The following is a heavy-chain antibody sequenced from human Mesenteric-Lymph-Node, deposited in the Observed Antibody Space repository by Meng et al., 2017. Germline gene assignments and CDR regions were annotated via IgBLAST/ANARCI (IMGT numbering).Heavy chain of an antibody. CDR3: ARDTWKLLWFGEPHAFDI. Sequence: SETLSLTCSFSGGSISSVNYYWSWIRQPAVKGLEWIGHIYTSGGTYYNPSLKSRVTISIDTSKNQFSLKLSSVTAAETAVYYCARDTWKLLWFGEPHAFDIWGQGTMVTVSS. J-gene: IGHJ3*02. CDR2: IYTSGGT. D-gene: IGHD3-10*01. CDR1: GGSISSVNYY. V-gene: IGHV4-61*09.